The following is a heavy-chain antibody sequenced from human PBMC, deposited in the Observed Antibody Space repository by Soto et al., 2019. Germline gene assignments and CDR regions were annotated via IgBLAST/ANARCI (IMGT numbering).Heavy chain of an antibody. Sequence: QLQLQESGPGLVKPSETLSLTCTVSGASVSSTSYYWAWIRQPPGKALEWLGSVYYSGGTYYNPSLKSRVTISIDTSKNQVSLKLSSLTAADTALYYCARHGRGYRYGHYDYWGQGALVTVSS. V-gene: IGHV4-39*01. CDR3: ARHGRGYRYGHYDY. CDR1: GASVSSTSYY. CDR2: VYYSGGT. J-gene: IGHJ4*02. D-gene: IGHD5-18*01.